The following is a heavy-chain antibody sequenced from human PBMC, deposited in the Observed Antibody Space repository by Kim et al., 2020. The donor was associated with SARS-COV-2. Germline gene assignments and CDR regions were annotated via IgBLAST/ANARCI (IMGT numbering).Heavy chain of an antibody. CDR1: GDTVNRHF. V-gene: IGHV1-46*02. Sequence: ASVKVSCKASGDTVNRHFIQWARQAPGHGLEWMGLITPNGDATEYAQKFLGRITLSRDTPTNTIYLDLSSLTSEDTALYYCAMDLVGYGDQGVWGQGTLVTVSS. CDR3: AMDLVGYGDQGV. CDR2: ITPNGDAT. J-gene: IGHJ4*02. D-gene: IGHD4-17*01.